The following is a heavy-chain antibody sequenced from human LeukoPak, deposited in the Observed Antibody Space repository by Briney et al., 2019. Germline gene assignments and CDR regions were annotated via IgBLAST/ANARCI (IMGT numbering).Heavy chain of an antibody. CDR2: ISSTSAYI. CDR3: VRDRSRLIDF. V-gene: IGHV3-21*01. J-gene: IGHJ4*02. CDR1: GFTVSSNY. D-gene: IGHD3-22*01. Sequence: PGGSLRLSCAASGFTVSSNYMNWVRQAPGKGLEWVSSISSTSAYIYYADSVKGRFTISRDNANNSLYLQMNSLSAEDTAVYYCVRDRSRLIDFWGQGTLVTVSS.